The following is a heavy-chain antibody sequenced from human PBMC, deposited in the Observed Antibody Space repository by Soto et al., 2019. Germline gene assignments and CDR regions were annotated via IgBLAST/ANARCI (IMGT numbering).Heavy chain of an antibody. Sequence: GSLRLCCAASGFTFSSYAMSWVGQAPGKGLEWVSAISGSGGSTYYADSVKGRFTISRDNSKNTLYLQMNSLRAEDTAVYYCAKLNPPFYYAPPDAFDIWGQGTMVTVS. CDR3: AKLNPPFYYAPPDAFDI. V-gene: IGHV3-23*01. D-gene: IGHD3-10*01. CDR2: ISGSGGST. CDR1: GFTFSSYA. J-gene: IGHJ3*02.